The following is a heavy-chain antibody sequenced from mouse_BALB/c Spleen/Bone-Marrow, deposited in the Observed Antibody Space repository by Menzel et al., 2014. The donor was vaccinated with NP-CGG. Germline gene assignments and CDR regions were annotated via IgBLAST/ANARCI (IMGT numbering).Heavy chain of an antibody. J-gene: IGHJ4*01. CDR3: ARDYYGSLYAMDY. CDR2: IWAGGST. D-gene: IGHD1-1*01. Sequence: VQRVESGPGLVAPSQRLSITCTVSGFSLTSYGVHWVRRPPGKGLEWLGVIWAGGSTNYNSALMSRLSISKDNSKSQVFLKMNSLQTDDTAMYYCARDYYGSLYAMDYWGKGTSVTVSS. CDR1: GFSLTSYG. V-gene: IGHV2-9*02.